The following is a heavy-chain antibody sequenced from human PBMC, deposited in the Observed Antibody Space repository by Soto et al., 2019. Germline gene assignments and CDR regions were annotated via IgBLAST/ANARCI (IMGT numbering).Heavy chain of an antibody. D-gene: IGHD2-15*01. CDR3: ARGRYCSGGSCYENWFDP. V-gene: IGHV1-18*01. CDR1: GYTFTSYG. CDR2: ISAYNGNT. J-gene: IGHJ5*02. Sequence: WASVKVSCKASGYTFTSYGISWVRQAPGQGLEWMGWISAYNGNTNYAQKLQGRVTMTTDTSTSTAYMELSSLRSEDTAVYYCARGRYCSGGSCYENWFDPWGQGTLLTVSS.